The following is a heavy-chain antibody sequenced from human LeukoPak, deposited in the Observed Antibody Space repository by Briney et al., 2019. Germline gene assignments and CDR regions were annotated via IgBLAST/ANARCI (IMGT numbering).Heavy chain of an antibody. V-gene: IGHV1-18*01. CDR2: ISAYNGNT. CDR1: GYTFTSYG. Sequence: ASVKVSCKASGYTFTSYGISWVRQAPGQGLEWMGWISAYNGNTNYAQKLQRRGTMTTDTSTSTAYMELRSLRSDDTAVYYCVVCGGDCYTLDYWGQGTLVTVSS. J-gene: IGHJ4*02. D-gene: IGHD2-21*02. CDR3: VVCGGDCYTLDY.